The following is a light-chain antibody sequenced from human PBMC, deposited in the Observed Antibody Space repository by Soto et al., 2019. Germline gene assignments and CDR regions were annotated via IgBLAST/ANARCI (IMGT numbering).Light chain of an antibody. Sequence: EIVLTQSPATLSLSPGERATLSCRASQSVSSYLAWYQQKPGQAPRLLIYDASNRATGIPARFSGSGSGTDFTLTISSLEAEDFAVYYCQQRSNWVYTFGQGTKLEIK. J-gene: IGKJ2*01. V-gene: IGKV3-11*01. CDR3: QQRSNWVYT. CDR1: QSVSSY. CDR2: DAS.